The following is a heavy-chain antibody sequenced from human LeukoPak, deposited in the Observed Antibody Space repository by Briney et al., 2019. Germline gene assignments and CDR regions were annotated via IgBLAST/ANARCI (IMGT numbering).Heavy chain of an antibody. CDR3: ARDYYDSSGYYD. CDR2: IYSGGSA. CDR1: GFTFSSYA. D-gene: IGHD3-22*01. V-gene: IGHV3-66*01. Sequence: GGSLRLSCAASGFTFSSYAMSWVRQAPGKGLEWVSVIYSGGSAYYADSVKGRFTISRDNSKNTLYLQMNSLRAEDTAVYYCARDYYDSSGYYDWGQGTLVTVSS. J-gene: IGHJ4*02.